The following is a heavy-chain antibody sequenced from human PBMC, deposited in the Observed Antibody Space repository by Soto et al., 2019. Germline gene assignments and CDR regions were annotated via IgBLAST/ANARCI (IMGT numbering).Heavy chain of an antibody. V-gene: IGHV1-2*02. D-gene: IGHD3-3*01. CDR2: INPATGAA. CDR1: GYPVTAYY. Sequence: QLHLVQSGAVVKKPGASVTVSCSASGYPVTAYYMHWVRQAPGRGLEWMGGINPATGAAKYTQTFQGRVTMTRDTSRSTVFMELSGLTSEDTAVFYCERGGGVGVAGSAAFDMWGQGTLVTVSS. J-gene: IGHJ3*02. CDR3: ERGGGVGVAGSAAFDM.